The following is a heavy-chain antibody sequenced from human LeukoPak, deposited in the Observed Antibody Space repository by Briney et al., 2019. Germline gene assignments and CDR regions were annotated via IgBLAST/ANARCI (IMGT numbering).Heavy chain of an antibody. V-gene: IGHV3-23*01. D-gene: IGHD4-17*01. J-gene: IGHJ4*02. CDR2: ISPSGGGT. CDR1: GFTFSSYE. Sequence: GGSLRLSCAASGFTFSSYEMNWVRQAPGKGLEWVSAISPSGGGTYYADSVRGRFTISRDNSKNTLSLQLNSLRAEDTAVYYCAKGHATYGYLLDYWGQGILVAVSS. CDR3: AKGHATYGYLLDY.